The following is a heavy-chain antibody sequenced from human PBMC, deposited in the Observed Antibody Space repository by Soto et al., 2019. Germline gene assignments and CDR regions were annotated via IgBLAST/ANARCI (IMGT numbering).Heavy chain of an antibody. CDR1: GGSISSSSYY. Sequence: PSETLSLTCTVSGGSISSSSYYWGWIRQPPGKGLEWIGSIYYSGSTYYNPSLKSRVTISVDTSKNQFSLKLSSVTAADTAVYYCASFLTVVTLGYYYGMDVWGQGTTVTVSS. CDR2: IYYSGST. V-gene: IGHV4-39*01. J-gene: IGHJ6*02. D-gene: IGHD2-15*01. CDR3: ASFLTVVTLGYYYGMDV.